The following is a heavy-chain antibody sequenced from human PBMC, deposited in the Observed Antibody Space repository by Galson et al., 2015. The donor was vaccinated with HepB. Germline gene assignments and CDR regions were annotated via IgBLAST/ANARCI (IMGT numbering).Heavy chain of an antibody. V-gene: IGHV1-3*01. CDR1: GYTFTNYA. CDR2: INAGNGNT. J-gene: IGHJ4*02. CDR3: ARARGQGTTYYHGSGSYYLPY. D-gene: IGHD3-10*01. Sequence: SVKVSCKASGYTFTNYAMHWVRQAPGQGLEWMGRINAGNGNTNYSQKFQGRVTITRDASASTAYMELSSLRSEDTAVYYCARARGQGTTYYHGSGSYYLPYWGQGTPVTVSS.